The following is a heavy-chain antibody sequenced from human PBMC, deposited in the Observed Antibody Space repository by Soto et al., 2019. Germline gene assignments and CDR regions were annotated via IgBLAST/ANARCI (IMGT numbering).Heavy chain of an antibody. Sequence: PSETLSLTCTVSGGSISGGVYYWSWIRQPPGKGLEWIGYIFDSGSTYYNPSLKSRVTISVDTFKNQFSLGLSSVTAADTAVYYCAREIIPLTTDWYFDLWGRGTLVTVSS. D-gene: IGHD4-17*01. CDR1: GGSISGGVYY. CDR3: AREIIPLTTDWYFDL. J-gene: IGHJ2*01. V-gene: IGHV4-30-4*01. CDR2: IFDSGST.